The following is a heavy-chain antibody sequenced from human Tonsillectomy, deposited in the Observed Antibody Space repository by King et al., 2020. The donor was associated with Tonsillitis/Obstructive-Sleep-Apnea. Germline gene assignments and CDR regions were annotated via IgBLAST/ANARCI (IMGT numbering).Heavy chain of an antibody. V-gene: IGHV4-59*01. J-gene: IGHJ4*02. CDR1: GGSMSTFY. Sequence: PLQESGPSLVKPSETLSLKCTVSGGSMSTFYWSWIRQSPGKGLEWIGYTYYSGSPNYNPSLKSRLTISDDMSKNEFSLTLTSVTAADTAVYYCARGRTYGGLLDFWGQGALVTVSS. CDR3: ARGRTYGGLLDF. D-gene: IGHD4-23*01. CDR2: TYYSGSP.